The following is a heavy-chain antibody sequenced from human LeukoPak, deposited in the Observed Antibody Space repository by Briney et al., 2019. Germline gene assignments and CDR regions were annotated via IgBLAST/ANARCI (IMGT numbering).Heavy chain of an antibody. CDR2: IYYSGST. V-gene: IGHV4-39*07. CDR3: AREDDYSNYNWFDP. D-gene: IGHD4-11*01. J-gene: IGHJ5*02. CDR1: GGSISSSSYY. Sequence: SETLSLTCTVSGGSISSSSYYWGWLRQPPGKGLEWIGSIYYSGSTYYNPSLKSRVAISVDTSKNQFSLKLSSVTAADTAVYYCAREDDYSNYNWFDPWGQGTLVTVSS.